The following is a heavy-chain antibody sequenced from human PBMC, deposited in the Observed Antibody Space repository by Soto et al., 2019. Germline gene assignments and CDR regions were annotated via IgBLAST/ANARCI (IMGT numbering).Heavy chain of an antibody. V-gene: IGHV3-23*01. Sequence: EVQLLESGGGLVQPGGSLRLSCAASGFTFSSYAMSWVRQAPGKGLEWVSAISGSGGSTYYADSVKGRFTISRDNSKNTLYLQMNSLRAEDTAVYYCAKGGESSGWYEHAFDIWGQGTMVTVSS. D-gene: IGHD6-19*01. CDR1: GFTFSSYA. CDR2: ISGSGGST. J-gene: IGHJ3*02. CDR3: AKGGESSGWYEHAFDI.